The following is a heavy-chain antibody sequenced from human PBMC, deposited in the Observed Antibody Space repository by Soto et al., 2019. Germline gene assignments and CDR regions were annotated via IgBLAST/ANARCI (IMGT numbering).Heavy chain of an antibody. CDR2: IIPIFGTA. CDR3: ARGLVGYYDSSGYWSPAYYFDY. J-gene: IGHJ4*02. D-gene: IGHD3-22*01. CDR1: GGTFSSYA. Sequence: ASVKVSCKASGGTFSSYAISWVRQAPGQGLEWMGGIIPIFGTANYAQKFQGRVTITADESTSTAYMELSSLRSEDTAVYYCARGLVGYYDSSGYWSPAYYFDYWGQGTLVTVSS. V-gene: IGHV1-69*13.